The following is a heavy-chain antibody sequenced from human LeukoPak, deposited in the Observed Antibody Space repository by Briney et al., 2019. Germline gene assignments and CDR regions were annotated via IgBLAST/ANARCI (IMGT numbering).Heavy chain of an antibody. J-gene: IGHJ1*01. CDR1: GGSLSSYY. D-gene: IGHD6-19*01. CDR3: ARGGWYPESFQH. Sequence: PSETLSLTCTVSGGSLSSYYWNWIRQPPGRGLEWIGYIYYSGSTNYNPSLKSRDIISVDTSKNQFSLELSSGTAADTAVYYCARGGWYPESFQHWGQGALVSVSS. CDR2: IYYSGST. V-gene: IGHV4-59*01.